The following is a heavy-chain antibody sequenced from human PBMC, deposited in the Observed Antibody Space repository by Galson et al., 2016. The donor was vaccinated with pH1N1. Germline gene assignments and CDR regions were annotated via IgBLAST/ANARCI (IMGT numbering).Heavy chain of an antibody. CDR3: ARRTLLDIDG. Sequence: QSGAEVKKPGESLKISCKGSGYTFSSYWIAWVRQMPGKGLEWMGIIYPGDSDTRYSPSFQGQVTMSADKSISTVYLQWSSLKASDSARYYRARRTLLDIDGWDQGTTVIVSS. CDR2: IYPGDSDT. V-gene: IGHV5-51*01. J-gene: IGHJ6*02. CDR1: GYTFSSYW.